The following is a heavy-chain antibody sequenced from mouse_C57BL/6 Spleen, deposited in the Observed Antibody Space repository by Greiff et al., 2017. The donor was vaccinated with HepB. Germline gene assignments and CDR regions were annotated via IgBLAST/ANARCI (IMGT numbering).Heavy chain of an antibody. Sequence: VQLQQSGPGLVKPSQSLSLTCSVTGYSITSGYYWNWIRQFPGNKLEWMGYISYDGSNNYNPSLKNRISITRDTSKNQFFLKLNSVTTEDTATYYCARDSNYVDYWGQGTTLTVSS. V-gene: IGHV3-6*01. CDR3: ARDSNYVDY. J-gene: IGHJ2*01. CDR2: ISYDGSN. D-gene: IGHD1-1*01. CDR1: GYSITSGYY.